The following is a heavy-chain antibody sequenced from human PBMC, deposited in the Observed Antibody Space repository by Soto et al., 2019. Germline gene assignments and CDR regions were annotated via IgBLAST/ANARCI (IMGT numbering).Heavy chain of an antibody. CDR2: IIPLYGTV. J-gene: IGHJ3*02. D-gene: IGHD2-15*01. CDR3: ARVPIVVVVAATQVGVFDI. CDR1: GGTFNSYG. V-gene: IGHV1-69*06. Sequence: SVKVSCKASGGTFNSYGISWVRQAPGQGLDWMGVIIPLYGTVNYGQKFQGRVSITADTSTSTAYMELRSLRSDDTAVYYCARVPIVVVVAATQVGVFDIWGKGTRVTVS.